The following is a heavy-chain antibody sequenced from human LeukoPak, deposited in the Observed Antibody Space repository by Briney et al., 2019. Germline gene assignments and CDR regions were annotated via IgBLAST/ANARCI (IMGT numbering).Heavy chain of an antibody. CDR3: ARDDYCSGGSCYSEWFDP. J-gene: IGHJ5*02. Sequence: ASVKVSCKASGYTFTNYAMNWVRQAPGQGLQWMGWIDPNTGNPTYAQGFTGRFVFSLDTSVSTTYLQISSLKPEDTAVYYCARDDYCSGGSCYSEWFDPWGQGTLVTVSS. V-gene: IGHV7-4-1*02. CDR1: GYTFTNYA. CDR2: IDPNTGNP. D-gene: IGHD2-15*01.